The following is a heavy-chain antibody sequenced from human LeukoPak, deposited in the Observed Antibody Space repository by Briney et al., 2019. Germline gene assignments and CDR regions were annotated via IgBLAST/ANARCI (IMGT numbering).Heavy chain of an antibody. V-gene: IGHV1-69*13. J-gene: IGHJ4*02. Sequence: SVKVSCKASGGTFSSYAISWVRQAPGQGLEWMGGIIPIFGTANYAQKFQGRVTITADESTSTAYMELSSLRSEDTAVYYCARDRIAVAGHRGSFDYWGQGTLVTVSS. D-gene: IGHD6-19*01. CDR3: ARDRIAVAGHRGSFDY. CDR1: GGTFSSYA. CDR2: IIPIFGTA.